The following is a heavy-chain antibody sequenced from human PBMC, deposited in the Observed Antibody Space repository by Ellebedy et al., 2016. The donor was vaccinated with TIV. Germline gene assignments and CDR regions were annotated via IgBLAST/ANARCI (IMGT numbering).Heavy chain of an antibody. V-gene: IGHV1-8*01. J-gene: IGHJ5*02. Sequence: ASVKVSXXASGYTFTSYDINWVRQAPGQGLEWMGWINPNSGDTTTAQKFQGRLTMTRDASMSTAYMELSSLTSEDTAVYYCARDTSLVWFDPWGQGNLVTVSS. CDR1: GYTFTSYD. D-gene: IGHD3-16*02. CDR2: INPNSGDT. CDR3: ARDTSLVWFDP.